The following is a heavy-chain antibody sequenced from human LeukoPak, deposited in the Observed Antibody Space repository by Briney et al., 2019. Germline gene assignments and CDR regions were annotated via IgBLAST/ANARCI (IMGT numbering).Heavy chain of an antibody. D-gene: IGHD3-3*01. CDR1: GFTFDDYG. CDR2: INWNGGCT. CDR3: AKGPFWSGSQSYYYYMDV. J-gene: IGHJ6*03. Sequence: GGSLRLSCAASGFTFDDYGMSWVRQAPGKGLEWVSGINWNGGCTGYADSVKGRFTISRDNAKNSLYLQMNSLRAEDTALYYCAKGPFWSGSQSYYYYMDVWGKGTTVTVSS. V-gene: IGHV3-20*04.